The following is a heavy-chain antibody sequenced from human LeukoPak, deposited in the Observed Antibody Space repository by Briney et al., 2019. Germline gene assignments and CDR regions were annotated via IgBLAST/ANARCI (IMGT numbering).Heavy chain of an antibody. D-gene: IGHD3-3*01. J-gene: IGHJ4*02. CDR1: GFTFSSYA. Sequence: PGGSLRLSCAASGFTFSSYAMHWLRQAPGKGLEWVAVISYDGSNKYYADSVKGRFTISRDNSKNTDTLYLQMNSLRVEDTAVYYCAGADDFWRGAHWGQGTLVTVSS. CDR3: AGADDFWRGAH. CDR2: ISYDGSNK. V-gene: IGHV3-30-3*01.